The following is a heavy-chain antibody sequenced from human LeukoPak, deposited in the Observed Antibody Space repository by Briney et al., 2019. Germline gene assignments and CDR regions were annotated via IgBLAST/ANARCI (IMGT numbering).Heavy chain of an antibody. J-gene: IGHJ4*02. CDR3: AREHNAPDH. V-gene: IGHV1-2*02. Sequence: ASVTVSCKASGYTFSDHYMHWVRQAPGQGLEWMGYINPNSGDTHYAQKFEDRVTLTRDTSISTAFMELRTLTSDDTSVYYCAREHNAPDHWGQGTLVTVSS. CDR2: INPNSGDT. CDR1: GYTFSDHY. D-gene: IGHD1-14*01.